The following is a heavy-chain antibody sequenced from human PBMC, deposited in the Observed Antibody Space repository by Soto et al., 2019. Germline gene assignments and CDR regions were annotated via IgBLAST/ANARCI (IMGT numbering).Heavy chain of an antibody. J-gene: IGHJ3*01. Sequence: EGSLRLSCAASGVTFSSYSKNWFRQAPGKGLEWVSYISSSSSTIYYADSVKGRFTISRDNAKNSLYLQMNSLRAEDTAVYYSARNLADFDSWGHATMITVSS. CDR3: ARNLADFDS. V-gene: IGHV3-48*01. D-gene: IGHD2-15*01. CDR1: GVTFSSYS. CDR2: ISSSSSTI.